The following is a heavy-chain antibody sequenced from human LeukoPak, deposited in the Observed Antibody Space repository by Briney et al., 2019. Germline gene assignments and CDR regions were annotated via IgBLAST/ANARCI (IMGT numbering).Heavy chain of an antibody. V-gene: IGHV3-53*01. CDR1: VLTVIKNY. CDR3: STSPSWGV. Sequence: GGSLRLSCAASVLTVIKNYMTGVRPPPRKGLEWVSVIYSGGTTHYADSVKGRFTISRDNSKNALYLQMNSLRVDDTAVYYCSTSPSWGVWGKGTTVTVSS. CDR2: IYSGGTT. J-gene: IGHJ6*04. D-gene: IGHD3-16*01.